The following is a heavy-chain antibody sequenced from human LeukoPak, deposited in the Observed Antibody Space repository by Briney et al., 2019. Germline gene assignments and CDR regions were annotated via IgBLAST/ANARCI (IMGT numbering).Heavy chain of an antibody. V-gene: IGHV3-30*18. Sequence: GVYLCLSCAAAGFTFNSYGMLWVRQAPGMGLEWVAVISYHGSNKYYADSVKGRFTISRDNSKNTLYLQMNSLRAEDTAMYYCAKGHSSGWYYFDYWGQGTLVTVSS. CDR2: ISYHGSNK. CDR3: AKGHSSGWYYFDY. J-gene: IGHJ4*02. D-gene: IGHD6-19*01. CDR1: GFTFNSYG.